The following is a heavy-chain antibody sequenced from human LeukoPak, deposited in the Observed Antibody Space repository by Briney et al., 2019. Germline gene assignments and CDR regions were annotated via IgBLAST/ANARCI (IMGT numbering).Heavy chain of an antibody. CDR2: INPNSGDK. D-gene: IGHD6-13*01. J-gene: IGHJ4*02. Sequence: ASVKVSCKASGYTFSGYYLHWVRQAPGQGLQWVAWINPNSGDKHYAQVFQGRVTMTRDTSINTAYMELRRVRSDDTAVYYCAKSAQYSSAWFTGSFDYWGQGTLVTVSS. CDR1: GYTFSGYY. V-gene: IGHV1-2*02. CDR3: AKSAQYSSAWFTGSFDY.